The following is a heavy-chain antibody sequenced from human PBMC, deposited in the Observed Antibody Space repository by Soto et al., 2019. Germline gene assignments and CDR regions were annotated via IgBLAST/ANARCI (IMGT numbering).Heavy chain of an antibody. CDR3: AKVGRLWFGEPSGLDY. CDR2: ISWNSGSI. D-gene: IGHD3-10*01. CDR1: GFTFDDYA. J-gene: IGHJ4*02. Sequence: GGSLRLSCAASGFTFDDYAMHWVRQAPGKGLEWVSGISWNSGSIGYADSVKGRFTISRDNAKNSLYLQMNSLRAEDTALYYCAKVGRLWFGEPSGLDYWGQGTLVTVSS. V-gene: IGHV3-9*01.